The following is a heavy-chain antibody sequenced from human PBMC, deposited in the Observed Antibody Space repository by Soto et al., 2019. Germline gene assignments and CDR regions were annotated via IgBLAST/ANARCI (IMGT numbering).Heavy chain of an antibody. J-gene: IGHJ4*02. CDR1: GFTFSSYA. CDR2: ISSNGGST. D-gene: IGHD2-2*01. Sequence: GGSLRLSCSASGFTFSSYAMHWVRQAPGKGLEYVSAISSNGGSTYYADSVKGRFTISRDNSKNTLYLQMSSLRAEDTAVYYCAKGRYCSSTSCPKLIRLHFDYWGQGTLVTVSS. V-gene: IGHV3-64D*06. CDR3: AKGRYCSSTSCPKLIRLHFDY.